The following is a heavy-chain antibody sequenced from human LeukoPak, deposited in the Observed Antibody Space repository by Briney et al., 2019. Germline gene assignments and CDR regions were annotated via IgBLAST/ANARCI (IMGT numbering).Heavy chain of an antibody. Sequence: SETLSLTCAVYGGSFSGYYWSWVRQPPGKGLEWIGEINHSGSTNYNPSLKSRVTISVDTSKNQFSLKLSSVTAADTAVYYCARGARIAAAGRSRNWFDPWGQGTLVTVSS. D-gene: IGHD6-13*01. J-gene: IGHJ5*02. CDR1: GGSFSGYY. V-gene: IGHV4-34*01. CDR3: ARGARIAAAGRSRNWFDP. CDR2: INHSGST.